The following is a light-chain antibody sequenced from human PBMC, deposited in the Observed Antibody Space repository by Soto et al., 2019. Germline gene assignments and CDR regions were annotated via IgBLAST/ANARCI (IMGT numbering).Light chain of an antibody. Sequence: AIRMTPSPSSFSASTGDRVTITCRASQGISSYLAWYQQKPGKAPKLLIYAASTLQSGVPSRFSGSGSGTDFTLTIGSLQPDDFATYYCQQSYSTPITFGQGTRLEI. CDR3: QQSYSTPIT. CDR1: QGISSY. V-gene: IGKV1-8*01. J-gene: IGKJ5*01. CDR2: AAS.